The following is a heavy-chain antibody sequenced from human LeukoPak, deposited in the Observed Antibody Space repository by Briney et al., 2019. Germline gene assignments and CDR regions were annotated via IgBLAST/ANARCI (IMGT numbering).Heavy chain of an antibody. CDR3: AKDSGSYSADY. V-gene: IGHV1-46*01. CDR1: GYTFTTYK. Sequence: ASVKVSCKASGYTFTTYKMHWVRQAPGQGLEWVGIINPSDGDRRNAQKLQGRVTMTRDTSTSTVYMELSSLRSEDTAVYYCAKDSGSYSADYWGQGTLVTVSS. J-gene: IGHJ4*02. CDR2: INPSDGDR. D-gene: IGHD3-10*01.